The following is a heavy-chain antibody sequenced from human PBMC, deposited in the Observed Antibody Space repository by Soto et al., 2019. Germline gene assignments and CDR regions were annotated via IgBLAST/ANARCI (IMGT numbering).Heavy chain of an antibody. V-gene: IGHV1-69*13. CDR1: GGTFSSYA. J-gene: IGHJ5*02. Sequence: SVKVSCKASGGTFSSYAISWVRQAPGQGLEWMGGIIPIFGTANYAQKFQGRVTITADESTSTAYMELSSLRSEDTAVYYCARIIHDYGDYLRRDNWFDPWGQGTLVTVSS. CDR3: ARIIHDYGDYLRRDNWFDP. D-gene: IGHD4-17*01. CDR2: IIPIFGTA.